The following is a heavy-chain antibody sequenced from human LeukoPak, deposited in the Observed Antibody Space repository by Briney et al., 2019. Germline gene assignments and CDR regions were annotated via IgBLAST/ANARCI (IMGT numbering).Heavy chain of an antibody. CDR1: GGSISSGDYY. J-gene: IGHJ5*02. D-gene: IGHD3-3*01. CDR2: INHSGST. Sequence: SETLSLTCTVSGGSISSGDYYWSWIRQPPGKGLEWIGEINHSGSTNYNPSLKSRVTISVDTSKNQFSLKLSSVTAADTAVYYCARGREYYDFWSGYYDWFDPWGQGTLVTVSS. V-gene: IGHV4-39*07. CDR3: ARGREYYDFWSGYYDWFDP.